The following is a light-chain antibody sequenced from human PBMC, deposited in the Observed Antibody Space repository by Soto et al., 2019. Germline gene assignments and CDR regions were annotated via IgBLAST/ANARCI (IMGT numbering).Light chain of an antibody. Sequence: EIVMTQSPATLSVSPGERATLSCRASQSVSSNLAWYQQKPGQAPRLLIYGASTRATGITARFSGSGSGTEFTLTISSLQSEDFAVYYCQQYNSWSTFGQGTKVEIK. CDR3: QQYNSWST. J-gene: IGKJ1*01. V-gene: IGKV3-15*01. CDR1: QSVSSN. CDR2: GAS.